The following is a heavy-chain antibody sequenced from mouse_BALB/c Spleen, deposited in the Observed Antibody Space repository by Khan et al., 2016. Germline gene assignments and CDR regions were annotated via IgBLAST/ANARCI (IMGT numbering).Heavy chain of an antibody. CDR2: ISYDGSN. CDR1: GYSITSGYY. CDR3: ARDPCYYDGSSCWYFDV. V-gene: IGHV3-6*02. D-gene: IGHD1-1*01. Sequence: EVQLQESGPGLVKPSQSLSLTCSVSGYSITSGYYWNWIRQFPGNKLEWMGYISYDGSNNYNPSLKNRISITRDTSKNQFFLKLNSVTTEDTATCYCARDPCYYDGSSCWYFDVWGAGTTVTVSS. J-gene: IGHJ1*01.